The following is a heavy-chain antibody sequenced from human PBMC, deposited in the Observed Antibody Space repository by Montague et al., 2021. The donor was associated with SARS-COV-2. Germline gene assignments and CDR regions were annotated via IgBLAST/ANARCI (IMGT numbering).Heavy chain of an antibody. CDR3: ARMFYDYVWETARYRGNYFDS. CDR1: GDSMSTNY. V-gene: IGHV4-59*01. Sequence: SETLSLTCSVSGDSMSTNYWCWIRQPPGKGLEWIGHIYNSGTTIYNHSLKSRATIFIDVSKTQFSLRLSSVTATATAVYYCARMFYDYVWETARYRGNYFDSWGQGTLVTVSS. D-gene: IGHD3-16*01. CDR2: IYNSGTT. J-gene: IGHJ4*02.